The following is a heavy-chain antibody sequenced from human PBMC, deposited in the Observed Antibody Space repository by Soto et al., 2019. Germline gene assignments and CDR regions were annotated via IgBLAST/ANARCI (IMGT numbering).Heavy chain of an antibody. J-gene: IGHJ4*02. CDR2: ISSSGSTI. CDR1: GFPFSSYE. CDR3: AREYCSGGSCYGIDY. D-gene: IGHD2-15*01. Sequence: PGGSLRLSCAASGFPFSSYEMNWVRQAPGKGLEWVSYISSSGSTIYYADSVKGRFTISRDNAKNSLYLQMNSLRAEDTAVYYCAREYCSGGSCYGIDYWGQGTLVTVSS. V-gene: IGHV3-48*03.